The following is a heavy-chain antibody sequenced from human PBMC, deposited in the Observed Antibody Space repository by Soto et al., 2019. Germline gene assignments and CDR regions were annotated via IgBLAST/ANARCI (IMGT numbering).Heavy chain of an antibody. V-gene: IGHV3-23*01. J-gene: IGHJ4*02. D-gene: IGHD6-6*01. Sequence: GGSLRLSCAASGFTFSSYAMSWVRQAPGKGLEWVSVISGSDDSTYYADSVKGRFTISRDNSKNTLYLQMNSLRAEDTAVYYCAKRGSSSTFDYWGQGTLVTVSS. CDR1: GFTFSSYA. CDR2: ISGSDDST. CDR3: AKRGSSSTFDY.